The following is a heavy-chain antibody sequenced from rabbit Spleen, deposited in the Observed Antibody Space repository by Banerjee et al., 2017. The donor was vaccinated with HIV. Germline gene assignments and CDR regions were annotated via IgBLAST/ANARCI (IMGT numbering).Heavy chain of an antibody. Sequence: EESGGGLVKPGASLTLICTASGFSYSSGYDMSWVRQAPGKGLEWIACIDGGSSGNTYYASWAKGRFTISKTSSTTVTLQMTSLTAADTATYFCARDTSSSFSSYGMDLGGPGTMVTVS. V-gene: IGHV1S40*01. CDR3: ARDTSSSFSSYGMDL. CDR1: GFSYSSGYD. J-gene: IGHJ6*01. D-gene: IGHD1-1*01. CDR2: IDGGSSGNT.